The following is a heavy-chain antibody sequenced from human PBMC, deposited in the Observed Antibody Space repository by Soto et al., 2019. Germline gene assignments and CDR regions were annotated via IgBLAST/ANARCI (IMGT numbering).Heavy chain of an antibody. D-gene: IGHD3-22*01. J-gene: IGHJ3*02. CDR2: MNPNSGNT. V-gene: IGHV1-8*01. Sequence: AAMKVSCKDSGYTFTSYDINWVRQATGQGLEWMGWMNPNSGNTGYARECQGRVTIXXXXSXXXXXVAPSSVXSEDAAVYYCAGRYYYDSSGPDAFDIWGQGTMVTVSS. CDR1: GYTFTSYD. CDR3: AGRYYYDSSGPDAFDI.